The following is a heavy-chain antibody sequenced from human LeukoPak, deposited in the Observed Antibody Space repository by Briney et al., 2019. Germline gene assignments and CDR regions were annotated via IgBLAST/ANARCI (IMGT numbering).Heavy chain of an antibody. CDR1: GFTFSSYA. J-gene: IGHJ4*02. CDR2: ISSSSSYI. Sequence: GGSLRLSCAASGFTFSSYAMSWVRQAPGKGLEWVSSISSSSSYIYYADSVKGRFTISRDNAKNSLYLQMNSLRAEDTAVYYCARDYCSGGSCYYGLFDYWGQGTLVTVSS. D-gene: IGHD2-15*01. CDR3: ARDYCSGGSCYYGLFDY. V-gene: IGHV3-21*01.